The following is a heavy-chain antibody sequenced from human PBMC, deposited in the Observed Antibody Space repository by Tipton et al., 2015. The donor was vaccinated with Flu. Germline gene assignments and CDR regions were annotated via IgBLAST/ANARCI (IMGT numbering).Heavy chain of an antibody. V-gene: IGHV3-73*01. D-gene: IGHD2-2*01. CDR3: TRHRIDCSSTSCLFDY. CDR2: IRSKANSYAT. Sequence: SLRLSCAASGFTFSGSAMHWVRQASGKGLEWVGRIRSKANSYATAYAASVKGRFTISRDDSKNTAYLQMNSLKTEDTAVYYCTRHRIDCSSTSCLFDYWGQGTLVTVSS. CDR1: GFTFSGSA. J-gene: IGHJ4*02.